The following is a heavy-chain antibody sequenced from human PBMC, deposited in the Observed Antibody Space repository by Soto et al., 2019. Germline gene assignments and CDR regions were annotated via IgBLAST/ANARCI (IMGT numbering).Heavy chain of an antibody. CDR1: GGSISSYY. D-gene: IGHD5-12*01. CDR2: IYYSGST. Sequence: TLSLTCTVSGGSISSYYWSWIRQPPGKGLEWIGYIYYSGSTNYNPSLKSRVTISVDTSKNQFSLKLSSVTAADTAVYYCARDRHSGYDFAYWGQGTLVTVSS. CDR3: ARDRHSGYDFAY. J-gene: IGHJ4*02. V-gene: IGHV4-59*01.